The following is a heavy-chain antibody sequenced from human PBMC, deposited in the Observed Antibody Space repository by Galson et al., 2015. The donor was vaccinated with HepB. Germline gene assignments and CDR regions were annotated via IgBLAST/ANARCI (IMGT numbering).Heavy chain of an antibody. V-gene: IGHV1-24*01. CDR3: AKGRGMGAPGGYYYMDV. J-gene: IGHJ6*03. CDR1: GYTLTELS. D-gene: IGHD1-26*01. Sequence: SVKVSCKVSGYTLTELSMHWVRQAPGKGLEWMGGFDPEDGETIYAQKFQGRVTMTEDTSTDTAYMELSSLRAEDTAVYYCAKGRGMGAPGGYYYMDVWGKGTTVTVSS. CDR2: FDPEDGET.